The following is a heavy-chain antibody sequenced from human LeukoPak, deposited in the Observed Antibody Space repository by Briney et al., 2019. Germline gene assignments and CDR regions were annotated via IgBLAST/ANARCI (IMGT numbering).Heavy chain of an antibody. Sequence: SVKVSCKASGGTFSSYAISWVRQAPGQGLEWMGRIIPILGIANYAQKFQGRVTITADKSTSTAYMELSSLRSEDTAVYYCARDPTYCSSTSCLEGSGDYWGQGTLVTVSS. V-gene: IGHV1-69*04. CDR3: ARDPTYCSSTSCLEGSGDY. D-gene: IGHD2-2*01. CDR1: GGTFSSYA. CDR2: IIPILGIA. J-gene: IGHJ4*02.